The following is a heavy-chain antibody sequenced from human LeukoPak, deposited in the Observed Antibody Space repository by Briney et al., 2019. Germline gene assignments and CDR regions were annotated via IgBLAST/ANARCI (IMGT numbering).Heavy chain of an antibody. J-gene: IGHJ6*03. V-gene: IGHV1-18*01. Sequence: GASVKVSCKASGYTFTSYGISWVRQAPGQGLEWMGWISAYNGNTNYAQKLQGRVTMTTDTSTSTAYMELRSLRSDDTAVYYCARSVSGYGGWSYYYYYMDVWGKGTTVTVSS. CDR3: ARSVSGYGGWSYYYYYMDV. D-gene: IGHD5-12*01. CDR2: ISAYNGNT. CDR1: GYTFTSYG.